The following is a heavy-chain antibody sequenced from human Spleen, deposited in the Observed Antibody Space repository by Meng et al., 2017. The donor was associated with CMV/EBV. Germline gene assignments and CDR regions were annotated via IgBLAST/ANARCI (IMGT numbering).Heavy chain of an antibody. D-gene: IGHD6-13*01. CDR3: AKGGYGSSWRYYFDY. V-gene: IGHV3-23*01. CDR1: GFMFSNYA. CDR2: ISGSGDST. J-gene: IGHJ4*02. Sequence: GSLKISCAASGFMFSNYAMSWVSQAPGKGLEWVSGISGSGDSTYYADSVKGRFTISRDTSKNTLYLQMNSLRAEDTAVYYCAKGGYGSSWRYYFDYWGQGTLVTVSP.